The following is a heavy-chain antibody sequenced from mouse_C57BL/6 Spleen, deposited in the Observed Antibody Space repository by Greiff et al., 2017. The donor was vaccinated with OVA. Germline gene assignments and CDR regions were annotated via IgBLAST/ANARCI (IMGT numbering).Heavy chain of an antibody. CDR1: GYAFSSSW. CDR3: ARRGGGFAY. J-gene: IGHJ3*01. V-gene: IGHV1-80*01. CDR2: IYPGDGDT. Sequence: QVQLQQSGAELVKPGASVKISCKASGYAFSSSWMNWVKQRPGKGLAWIGQIYPGDGDTNYNGKFKGKATLTAAKSSSTAYMQLSSLTSEDSAVYFCARRGGGFAYWGQGTLVTVSA.